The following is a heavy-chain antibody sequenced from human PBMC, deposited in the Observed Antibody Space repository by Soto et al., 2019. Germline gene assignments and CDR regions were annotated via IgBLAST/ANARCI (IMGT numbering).Heavy chain of an antibody. Sequence: QLQLVQSGAEVREPGSSVKVSCKASGGTFSSYTVIWVRQAPGQGLEWMGGITPTVNIAKYAEKFQGRVTITADESTSTVNMHLSSQRSEDTAVYLCARRYYSGRNPSPFDYWGQGTLVDVSS. J-gene: IGHJ4*01. D-gene: IGHD1-26*01. V-gene: IGHV1-69*01. CDR3: ARRYYSGRNPSPFDY. CDR2: ITPTVNIA. CDR1: GGTFSSYT.